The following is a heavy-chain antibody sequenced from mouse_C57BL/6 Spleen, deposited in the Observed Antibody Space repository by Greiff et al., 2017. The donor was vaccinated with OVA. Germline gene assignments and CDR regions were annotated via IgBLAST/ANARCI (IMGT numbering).Heavy chain of an antibody. J-gene: IGHJ3*01. D-gene: IGHD2-3*01. CDR3: ARSDDPDGGFAY. CDR2: IDPSDSET. Sequence: QQSCKASGYTFTSYWMHWVKQRPIQGLEWIGNIDPSDSETHYNQKFKDKATLTVDKSSSTAYMQLSSLTSEDSAVYYCARSDDPDGGFAYWGQGTLVTVSA. CDR1: GYTFTSYW. V-gene: IGHV1-52*01.